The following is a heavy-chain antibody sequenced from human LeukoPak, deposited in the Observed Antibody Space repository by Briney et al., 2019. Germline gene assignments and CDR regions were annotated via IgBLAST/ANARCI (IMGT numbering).Heavy chain of an antibody. D-gene: IGHD6-13*01. J-gene: IGHJ4*02. CDR3: ARDAPGYSSSWYPSHFDY. CDR1: GGSISSGGYS. V-gene: IGHV4-30-2*01. Sequence: SQTLSLTCAVSGGSISSGGYSWSWIRQPPGKGLEWIGYIYHSGSTYYNPSLKSRVTISVDTSKNQFSLKLSSVTAADTAVYYCARDAPGYSSSWYPSHFDYWGQGTLVTVSS. CDR2: IYHSGST.